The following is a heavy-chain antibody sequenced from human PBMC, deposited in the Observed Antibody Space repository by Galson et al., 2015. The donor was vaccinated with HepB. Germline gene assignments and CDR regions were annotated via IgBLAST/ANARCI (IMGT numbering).Heavy chain of an antibody. D-gene: IGHD6-19*01. V-gene: IGHV3-30*18. Sequence: SLRLSCAASGVTFSNYGFHWVRQAPGKGLEWVTVISYDGRNKHYADSVKGRFTISRDNSKNMVYLQMNGLRAEDTALYYCAKDPYLYHALAGNMAGFDYWGQGTLVTVSS. CDR1: GVTFSNYG. CDR2: ISYDGRNK. J-gene: IGHJ4*02. CDR3: AKDPYLYHALAGNMAGFDY.